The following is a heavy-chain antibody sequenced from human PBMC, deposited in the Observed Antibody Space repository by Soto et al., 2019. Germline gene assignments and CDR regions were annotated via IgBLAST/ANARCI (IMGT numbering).Heavy chain of an antibody. CDR2: IYSDGSGT. Sequence: EVQLVESGGGLVQPGGSPRLSCAASGFTFSNFWMHWVRQAPGKGLVWVSRIYSDGSGTMYVDSVKGRFTISRDNAKSTLYLQMNSLRPDDTAVYYCATLNSFGSDYWGRGTLVTVSS. D-gene: IGHD5-18*01. V-gene: IGHV3-74*03. CDR1: GFTFSNFW. CDR3: ATLNSFGSDY. J-gene: IGHJ4*02.